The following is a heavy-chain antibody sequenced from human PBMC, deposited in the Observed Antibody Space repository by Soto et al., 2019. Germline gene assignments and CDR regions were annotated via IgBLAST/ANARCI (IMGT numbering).Heavy chain of an antibody. D-gene: IGHD1-26*01. CDR3: TTGSVEGY. CDR1: GFTISGAW. CDR2: IKTKAQGETT. Sequence: EVQLVESGGGLVKPGGSLRLSCAASGFTISGAWMNWVRQAPGKGLEWVGRIKTKAQGETTDYAAPVKGRFTISRDDSENTLSLQMTSLKIEDTAVYFCTTGSVEGYWGQGTRVTVSS. J-gene: IGHJ4*02. V-gene: IGHV3-15*07.